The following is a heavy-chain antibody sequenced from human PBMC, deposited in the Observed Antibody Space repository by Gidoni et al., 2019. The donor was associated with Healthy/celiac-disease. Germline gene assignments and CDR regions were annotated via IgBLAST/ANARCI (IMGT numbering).Heavy chain of an antibody. V-gene: IGHV3-30-3*01. CDR3: ARVRIVVVIGAAFDI. J-gene: IGHJ3*02. CDR2: ISYDGSNK. CDR1: GFTFSSYA. D-gene: IGHD3-22*01. Sequence: QVQLVESGGGVVQPGRSLRLSCAASGFTFSSYAMHWVRQAPGKGLEWVAVISYDGSNKYYADSVKGRFTISRDNSKNTLYLQMNSLRAEDTAVYYCARVRIVVVIGAAFDIWGQGTMVTVSS.